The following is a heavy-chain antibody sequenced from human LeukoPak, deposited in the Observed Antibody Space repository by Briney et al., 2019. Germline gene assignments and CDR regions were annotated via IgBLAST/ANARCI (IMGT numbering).Heavy chain of an antibody. D-gene: IGHD2-2*01. CDR2: IYYSGRT. CDR3: ARTYCSSTSCYLFHFDY. Sequence: PSETLSLTRTVSGGSISGYYWSWIRQPPGRGLEWIGYIYYSGRTNYSPSLESRVTISVDTSRSQFSLQLSSVTAADTAVYYCARTYCSSTSCYLFHFDYWGQGILVTVSS. J-gene: IGHJ4*02. V-gene: IGHV4-59*01. CDR1: GGSISGYY.